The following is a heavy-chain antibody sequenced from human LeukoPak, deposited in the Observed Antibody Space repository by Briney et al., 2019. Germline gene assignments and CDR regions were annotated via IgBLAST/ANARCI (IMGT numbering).Heavy chain of an antibody. D-gene: IGHD3-22*01. CDR2: ISSSSSYI. Sequence: GGSLRLSCAASGFTFSDYYMSWIRQAPGKGLEWVSSISSSSSYIYYADSVKGRFTISRDNAKNSLYLQMNSLRAEDTAVYYCARDSVPHGGYYDSSVRREENAFDIWGQGTMVTVSS. CDR1: GFTFSDYY. V-gene: IGHV3-11*06. J-gene: IGHJ3*02. CDR3: ARDSVPHGGYYDSSVRREENAFDI.